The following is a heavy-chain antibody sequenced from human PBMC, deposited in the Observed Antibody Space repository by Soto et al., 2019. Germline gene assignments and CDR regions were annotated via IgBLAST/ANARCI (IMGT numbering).Heavy chain of an antibody. D-gene: IGHD5-12*01. J-gene: IGHJ4*02. V-gene: IGHV4-39*01. Sequence: QLQLQESGPGLVKPSETLSLTCSVSGGSISRSSYYWGWIRQTPGKGLEWIASIWYNGNTYYKPSLKSRVTIAVDTSNNQFSLKLGSVTAADTAVYYCARTIEMATIFYFDYWGQGTLVTVPS. CDR2: IWYNGNT. CDR1: GGSISRSSYY. CDR3: ARTIEMATIFYFDY.